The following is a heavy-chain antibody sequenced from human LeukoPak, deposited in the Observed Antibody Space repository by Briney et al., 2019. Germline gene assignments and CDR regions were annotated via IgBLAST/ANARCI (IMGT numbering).Heavy chain of an antibody. CDR2: INPSGGST. Sequence: ASVKVSCKASGHTFTSYYMHWVRQAPGQGLEWMGIINPSGGSTSYAQKFQGRVTMTRDTSTSTVYMELSSLRSEDTAVYYCARDQGGAAAAPGYFQHWGQGTLVTVSS. CDR1: GHTFTSYY. CDR3: ARDQGGAAAAPGYFQH. J-gene: IGHJ1*01. V-gene: IGHV1-46*01. D-gene: IGHD6-13*01.